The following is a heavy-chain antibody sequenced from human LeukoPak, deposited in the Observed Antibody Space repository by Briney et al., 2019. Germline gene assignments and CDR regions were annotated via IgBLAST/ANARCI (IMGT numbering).Heavy chain of an antibody. V-gene: IGHV1-69*13. Sequence: ASVKVSCKASGGTFSSYAISWVRQAPGQGLEWMGGIIPIFGTANYAQKFQGRVTITADESTSTAYMELSSLRSEDTAVYYCARDRYLRRNPSYYYYYYMDVWGKGTTVTISS. D-gene: IGHD1-26*01. CDR2: IIPIFGTA. CDR1: GGTFSSYA. CDR3: ARDRYLRRNPSYYYYYYMDV. J-gene: IGHJ6*03.